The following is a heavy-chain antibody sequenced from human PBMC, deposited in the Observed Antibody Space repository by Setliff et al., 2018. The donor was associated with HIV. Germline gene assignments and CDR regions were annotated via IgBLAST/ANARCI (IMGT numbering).Heavy chain of an antibody. Sequence: GGSLRLSCAASGFSVSSNYMSWVRQAPGGGLEWVSVVSGSGDNTFYADSVKGRFTISRDNSKNTVYLQVGSLRPDDTAMYYCARSRPYSSALDYWGQGTLVT. D-gene: IGHD6-25*01. J-gene: IGHJ4*02. CDR2: SGSGDNT. CDR1: GFSVSSNY. CDR3: ARSRPYSSALDY. V-gene: IGHV3-53*05.